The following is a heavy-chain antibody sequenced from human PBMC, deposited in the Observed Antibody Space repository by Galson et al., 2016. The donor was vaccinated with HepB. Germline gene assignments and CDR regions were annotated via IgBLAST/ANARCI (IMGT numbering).Heavy chain of an antibody. Sequence: SLRLSCAASGFTFSYYYMSGVRQAPGRGLEWVSAITETGSFAYYADSVRGRFTLSRDTSKNTVYLQMNYLRADDTALYYCGRDYPTMTDRYPYHVDVWGKGTAATVSS. D-gene: IGHD4-17*01. V-gene: IGHV3-23*01. CDR3: GRDYPTMTDRYPYHVDV. CDR2: ITETGSFA. J-gene: IGHJ6*04. CDR1: GFTFSYYY.